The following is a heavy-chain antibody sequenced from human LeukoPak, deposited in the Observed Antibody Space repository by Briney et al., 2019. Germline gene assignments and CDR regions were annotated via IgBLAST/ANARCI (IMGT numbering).Heavy chain of an antibody. V-gene: IGHV3-21*01. J-gene: IGHJ5*02. CDR1: GFTFGSYT. CDR3: ARERASSRFDP. Sequence: PGGSLRLSCAASGFTFGSYTMNWVRQAPGKGLEWVSSITSGNNIYYADSVKGRFTISRDNAKNSLYLEMDSLRAEDTAVYYCARERASSRFDPWGQGTLVTVSS. CDR2: ITSGNNI. D-gene: IGHD6-13*01.